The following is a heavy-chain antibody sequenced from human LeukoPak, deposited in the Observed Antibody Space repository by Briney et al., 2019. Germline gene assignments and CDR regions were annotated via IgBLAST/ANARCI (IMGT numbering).Heavy chain of an antibody. CDR1: GGSISSGGYS. V-gene: IGHV4-31*03. Sequence: QPSETLSLTCTVSGGSISSGGYSWSWIRQHPGKGLEWIGYIYYSGSTYYNPSLKSRVTISVDTSKNQFSLKLSSVTAADTAVYYCARGLHYDYGGNSGHVDYWGQGTLVTVSS. CDR2: IYYSGST. CDR3: ARGLHYDYGGNSGHVDY. D-gene: IGHD4-23*01. J-gene: IGHJ4*02.